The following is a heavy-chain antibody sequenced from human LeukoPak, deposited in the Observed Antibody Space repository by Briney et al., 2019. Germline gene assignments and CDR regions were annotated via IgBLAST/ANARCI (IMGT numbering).Heavy chain of an antibody. V-gene: IGHV3-30*03. CDR3: ARVIYDSNWFDP. J-gene: IGHJ5*02. CDR1: GFTFSSYG. Sequence: GRSLRLSCAASGFTFSSYGMHWVRQAPGKGLEWVAVISYDGSNKYYADSVKGRFTISRDNSKNTLYLQMNSLSAEDTAVYYCARVIYDSNWFDPWGQGTLSPSPQ. CDR2: ISYDGSNK. D-gene: IGHD3-22*01.